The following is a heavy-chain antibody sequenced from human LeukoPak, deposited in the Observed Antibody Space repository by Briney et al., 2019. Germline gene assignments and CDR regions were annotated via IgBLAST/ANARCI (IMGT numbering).Heavy chain of an antibody. D-gene: IGHD6-13*01. Sequence: SGTLSLTCTVSGGSISSYSWSWIRQPPGKGLEWIGYIYSSGSTNYNPSLKSRVTVSVDTSKNQFSLKLSSVAAADTAVYYCARCGSCWYHPVDYWGQGTLVTV. CDR1: GGSISSYS. CDR2: IYSSGST. J-gene: IGHJ4*02. V-gene: IGHV4-59*08. CDR3: ARCGSCWYHPVDY.